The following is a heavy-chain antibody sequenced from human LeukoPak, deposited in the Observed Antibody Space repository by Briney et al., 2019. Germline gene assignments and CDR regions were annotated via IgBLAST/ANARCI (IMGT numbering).Heavy chain of an antibody. V-gene: IGHV4-59*01. CDR1: GGSISSYY. CDR2: IYYSGST. J-gene: IGHJ4*02. Sequence: SETLSLTCTVSGGSISSYYWSWIRRPPGKGLEWIGYIYYSGSTNYNPSLKSRVTISVDTSKNQFSLKLSSVTAADTAVYYCARAMMVTARYYFDYWGQGTLVTVSS. D-gene: IGHD2-21*02. CDR3: ARAMMVTARYYFDY.